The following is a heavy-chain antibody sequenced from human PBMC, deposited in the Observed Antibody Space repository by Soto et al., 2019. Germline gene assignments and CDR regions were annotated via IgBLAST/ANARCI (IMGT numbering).Heavy chain of an antibody. Sequence: PGGSLRLSCAASGFIFSTSGSAFSRYAMTWVRQTPGKALEWVSSISGSGVRTYYSDSVRGRFTISRDNSKDRLYLEMKSVRAEDTAVYYCATPAYDYWGQGTLVTVSS. CDR3: ATPAYDY. CDR2: ISGSGVRT. D-gene: IGHD3-16*01. J-gene: IGHJ4*02. CDR1: GFIFSTSGSAFSRYA. V-gene: IGHV3-23*01.